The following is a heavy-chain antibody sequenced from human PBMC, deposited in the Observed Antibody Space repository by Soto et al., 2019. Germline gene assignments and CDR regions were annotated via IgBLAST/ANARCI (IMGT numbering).Heavy chain of an antibody. Sequence: QVQLQESGPGLVKPSETLSLTCTVSGGSISSYYWSWIRQPPGKGLEWIGYVYYSGGTNYNPSLESRVTISVDTSKGQSALKVSSVTAADKGLYYCARGGGTVDYRGQGTLVNVSS. CDR2: VYYSGGT. CDR3: ARGGGTVDY. J-gene: IGHJ4*02. V-gene: IGHV4-59*01. CDR1: GGSISSYY. D-gene: IGHD2-15*01.